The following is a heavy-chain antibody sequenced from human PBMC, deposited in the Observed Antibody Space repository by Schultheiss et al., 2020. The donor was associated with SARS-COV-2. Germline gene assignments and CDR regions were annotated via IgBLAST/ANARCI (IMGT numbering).Heavy chain of an antibody. D-gene: IGHD7-27*01. V-gene: IGHV3-23*01. Sequence: GGSLRLSCAASGFTFSSYGMHWVRQAPGKGLEWVSAISGSGGSTYYADSVKGRFTISRDNSKNTLYLQMNSLRAEDTAVYYCARDPAGEGWFDPWGQGTLVTVSS. CDR3: ARDPAGEGWFDP. CDR1: GFTFSSYG. J-gene: IGHJ5*02. CDR2: ISGSGGST.